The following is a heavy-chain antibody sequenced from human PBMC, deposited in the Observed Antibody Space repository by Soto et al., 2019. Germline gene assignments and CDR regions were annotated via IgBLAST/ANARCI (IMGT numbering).Heavy chain of an antibody. CDR3: ARLATVTPPYYFDY. J-gene: IGHJ4*02. V-gene: IGHV1-46*01. D-gene: IGHD4-17*01. CDR1: GYIFINYY. CDR2: INPSGGTT. Sequence: GASVKVSCKASGYIFINYYMHWVRQAPGQGLEWMGVINPSGGTTSYAQKFQGRVTMTRDTSTSTVYMELSSLRSDDMAVYYCARLATVTPPYYFDYWGQGTLVTVPQ.